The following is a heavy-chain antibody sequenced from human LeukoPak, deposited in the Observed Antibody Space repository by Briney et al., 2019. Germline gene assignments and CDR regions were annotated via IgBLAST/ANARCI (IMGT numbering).Heavy chain of an antibody. J-gene: IGHJ4*02. V-gene: IGHV3-74*01. CDR3: ARGFLGSCSGGSCYSGY. CDR2: INTDGRTT. D-gene: IGHD2-15*01. CDR1: GFTFSTYW. Sequence: PGGSLRLSCAASGFTFSTYWMHWVRQAPGKGLVWVSHINTDGRTTNYADSVKGRFTNSRDNARNTLYLQMNSLRVEDAAVYYCARGFLGSCSGGSCYSGYWGQGTLVAVSS.